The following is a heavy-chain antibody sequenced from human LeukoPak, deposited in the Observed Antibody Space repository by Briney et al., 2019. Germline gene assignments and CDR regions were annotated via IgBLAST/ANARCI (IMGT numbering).Heavy chain of an antibody. CDR1: GYTFTSYA. J-gene: IGHJ6*02. Sequence: SVKVSCKASGYTFTSYAISWVRQAPGQGLEWMGRIIPILGIANYAQKFQGRVTITADKSTSTAYMELSSLRSEDTAVYYCARAPGYCSGGSCYYYYGMDVWGQGTTVTVSS. D-gene: IGHD2-15*01. CDR2: IIPILGIA. CDR3: ARAPGYCSGGSCYYYYGMDV. V-gene: IGHV1-69*04.